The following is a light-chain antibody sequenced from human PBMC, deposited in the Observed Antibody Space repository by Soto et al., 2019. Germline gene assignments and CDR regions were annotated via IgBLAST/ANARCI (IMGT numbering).Light chain of an antibody. CDR1: SSDIGGYDY. CDR2: EVT. Sequence: QSALTQPASVSGSPGQSITISCTGTSSDIGGYDYVSWYQHHPGKAPKLLIYEVTHRPSGVSGHFSGSKSGNTASLTIFGLQSEDEADYYCSSFTSSTTLVFGGGPKLTV. V-gene: IGLV2-14*01. J-gene: IGLJ3*02. CDR3: SSFTSSTTLV.